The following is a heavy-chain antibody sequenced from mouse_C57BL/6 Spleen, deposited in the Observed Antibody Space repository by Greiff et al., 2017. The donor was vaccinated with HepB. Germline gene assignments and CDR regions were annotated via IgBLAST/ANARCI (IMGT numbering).Heavy chain of an antibody. Sequence: VQLQQPLAELVRPGSSVKLSCKASGYTFTSYWLDWVQQRPGHGLECIGNIYPSDSDTHYTQTFKDKATLTVDKSSSTAYMQLSSLTSEDSAVYYCARDLGRNYYAMDYWGQGTSVTVSS. CDR3: ARDLGRNYYAMDY. D-gene: IGHD4-1*01. V-gene: IGHV1-61*01. J-gene: IGHJ4*01. CDR1: GYTFTSYW. CDR2: IYPSDSDT.